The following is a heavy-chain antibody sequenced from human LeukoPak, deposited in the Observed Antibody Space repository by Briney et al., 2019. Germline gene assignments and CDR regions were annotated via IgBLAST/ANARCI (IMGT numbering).Heavy chain of an antibody. D-gene: IGHD3-3*01. CDR3: ARGLASGYPPIPFDY. J-gene: IGHJ4*02. CDR1: GESFSGYY. CDR2: IIDTGST. V-gene: IGHV4-34*12. Sequence: SVTLSLTCVVYGESFSGYYWTWIRQPPGKGLEWIGEIIDTGSTKYNSSLKSRVTISVDTSKNEFSLNLTSVTAADTAIYYCARGLASGYPPIPFDYWGQGTLVTVSS.